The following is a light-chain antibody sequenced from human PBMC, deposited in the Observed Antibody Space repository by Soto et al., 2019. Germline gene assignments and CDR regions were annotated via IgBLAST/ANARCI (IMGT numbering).Light chain of an antibody. CDR1: QSISSN. V-gene: IGKV3-20*01. CDR2: GAS. J-gene: IGKJ1*01. Sequence: VLTQSPGTLSLSPGERGTLSCRASQSISSNLAWYQQKPGQAPRLLIYGASTRATGIPARFSGSGSGTDFTLTISRLEPEDFAVYYCQQYGTSPRTFGQGTKVDIK. CDR3: QQYGTSPRT.